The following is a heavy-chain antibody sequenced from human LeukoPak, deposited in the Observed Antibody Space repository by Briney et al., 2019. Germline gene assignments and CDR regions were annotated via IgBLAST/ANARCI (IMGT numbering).Heavy chain of an antibody. J-gene: IGHJ5*02. V-gene: IGHV4-30-4*01. CDR1: GGSISSGDYY. Sequence: SETLSLTCTVSGGSISSGDYYWSWIRQPPGKGLEWIAYMYYSSSTYYNPSLKSRVTMSADTSKNQLSLKLSSVTAADTAVYYCARPYYYDSRIDPWGQGILVTVPS. CDR3: ARPYYYDSRIDP. CDR2: MYYSSST. D-gene: IGHD3-22*01.